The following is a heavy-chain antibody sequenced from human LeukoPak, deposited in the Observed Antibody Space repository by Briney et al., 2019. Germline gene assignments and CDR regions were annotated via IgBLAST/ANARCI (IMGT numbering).Heavy chain of an antibody. CDR1: GGSISSYY. V-gene: IGHV4-59*08. D-gene: IGHD4-11*01. CDR2: IYYSGST. Sequence: PSEALPLTCTVSGGSISSYYWSWIRQPPGKGLEWIGYIYYSGSTNYNPSLRSRVTISIGTSKNQFSLKLNSVTAADTAVYYCARVTSYTKEFDSWGQGTLVTVSS. J-gene: IGHJ4*02. CDR3: ARVTSYTKEFDS.